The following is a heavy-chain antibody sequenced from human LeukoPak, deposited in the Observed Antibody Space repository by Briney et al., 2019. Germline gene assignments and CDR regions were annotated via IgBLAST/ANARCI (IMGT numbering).Heavy chain of an antibody. CDR1: GYTFTSHG. V-gene: IGHV1-18*01. CDR3: ARGFPPRMYYDRSGYYSYYFDY. J-gene: IGHJ4*02. CDR2: ISAYDGNT. Sequence: ASVKVSCKASGYTFTSHGISWVRQAPGQGLEWMGWISAYDGNTKYARKVQGRVTMTTDTSTSTAYMELRSLRSDDTAVYFCARGFPPRMYYDRSGYYSYYFDYWGQGTLVTVSS. D-gene: IGHD3-22*01.